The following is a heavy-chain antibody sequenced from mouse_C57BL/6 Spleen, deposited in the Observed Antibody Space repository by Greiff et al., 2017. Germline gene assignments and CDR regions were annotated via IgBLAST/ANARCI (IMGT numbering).Heavy chain of an antibody. CDR2: VYPGSGSI. Sequence: VKLMESGAELVKPGASVKLSCKASGYTFTEYTIHWVKQRSGQGLEWIGWVYPGSGSIKYNEKIKDKATLTADKSSSTVYMELSRLTSEDAAVYFCGRHDGSNLYFDYWGQGTTLTVSS. V-gene: IGHV1-62-2*01. J-gene: IGHJ2*01. CDR1: GYTFTEYT. D-gene: IGHD2-5*01. CDR3: GRHDGSNLYFDY.